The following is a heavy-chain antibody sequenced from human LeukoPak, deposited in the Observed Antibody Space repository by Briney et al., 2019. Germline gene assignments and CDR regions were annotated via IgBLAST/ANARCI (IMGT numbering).Heavy chain of an antibody. CDR2: VAYDGSNK. D-gene: IGHD3-16*02. Sequence: GGSLRLSCAASGFTFSDYAIHWVRQAPGKGLEWVAVVAYDGSNKYFADSVRGRFTISRDNSKNMVYLQMKSLRDEDTAVYYCARDYQEAFGIWGQGTMATVSS. CDR1: GFTFSDYA. J-gene: IGHJ3*02. V-gene: IGHV3-30*04. CDR3: ARDYQEAFGI.